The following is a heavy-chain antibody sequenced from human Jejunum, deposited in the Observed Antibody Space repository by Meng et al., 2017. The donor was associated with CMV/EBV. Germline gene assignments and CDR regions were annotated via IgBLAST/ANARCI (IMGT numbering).Heavy chain of an antibody. CDR2: MNPNRRTA. D-gene: IGHD6-19*01. V-gene: IGHV1-8*01. CDR3: ATGVADFEY. J-gene: IGHJ4*02. CDR1: GYNFSSYD. Sequence: QVQMLQSGPEVKMHGASGKVSCKASGYNFSSYDNNWVRQGNGQGLEWMGWMNPNRRTAGYAKKFQGRVTMTRNISKSTAYMDLSSLRSEDTAVYYCATGVADFEYWGQGTLVTVSS.